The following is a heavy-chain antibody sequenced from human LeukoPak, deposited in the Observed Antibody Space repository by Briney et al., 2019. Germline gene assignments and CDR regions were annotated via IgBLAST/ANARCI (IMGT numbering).Heavy chain of an antibody. CDR2: IMQDGSDI. V-gene: IGHV3-7*01. Sequence: GGSLRLSCAASGFPFSSYWMSWVRQAPGKGLECVANIMQDGSDIYYVDSVKGRFTISRDNAKNSVYLQMNSLRAEDTAVYYCARYTSGGSCLDYWGQGTLVTVSS. CDR3: ARYTSGGSCLDY. D-gene: IGHD2-15*01. J-gene: IGHJ4*02. CDR1: GFPFSSYW.